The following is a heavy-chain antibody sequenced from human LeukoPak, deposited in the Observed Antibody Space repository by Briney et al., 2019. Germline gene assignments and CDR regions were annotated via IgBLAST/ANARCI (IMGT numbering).Heavy chain of an antibody. Sequence: PSGTLSLTCAVSGGSISSSNWWSWVRQPPGKGLEWIGEIYHSGSTNYNPSLKSRVTISVDKSKNQFSLKLSSVTAADTAVYYCASIHSRITMVRGYYWGQGTLVTVSS. CDR2: IYHSGST. D-gene: IGHD3-10*01. J-gene: IGHJ4*02. V-gene: IGHV4-4*02. CDR1: GGSISSSNW. CDR3: ASIHSRITMVRGYY.